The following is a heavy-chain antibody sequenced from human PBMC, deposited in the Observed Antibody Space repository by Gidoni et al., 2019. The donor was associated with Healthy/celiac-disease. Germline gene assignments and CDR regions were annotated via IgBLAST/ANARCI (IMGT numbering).Heavy chain of an antibody. CDR2: ISWNSGII. V-gene: IGHV3-9*01. CDR1: GFTFEDYA. CDR3: AKDYLSSSGTGYYFDY. D-gene: IGHD6-13*01. Sequence: EVQLVESGGGLVQPGRSLRLSCAASGFTFEDYAMHWVRQAPGKGLAWVSGISWNSGIIGYADSVKGRFTISRDNAKNSLYLQMNSLRAEDTALYYCAKDYLSSSGTGYYFDYWGQGTLVTVSS. J-gene: IGHJ4*02.